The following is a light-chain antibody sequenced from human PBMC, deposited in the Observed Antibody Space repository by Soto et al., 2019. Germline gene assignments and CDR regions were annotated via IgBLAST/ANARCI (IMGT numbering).Light chain of an antibody. V-gene: IGKV1-39*01. J-gene: IGKJ1*01. CDR3: QQSYGIHWT. CDR1: QSISNY. Sequence: DIQMTQSPSSLSASVGDRVTITFRSSQSISNYLNWYQQKPGKAPKLLIYGASGLQSGVPSRFSGSGSGTDFTLTISGLLPEDFATYFCQQSYGIHWTFGQGTKVDI. CDR2: GAS.